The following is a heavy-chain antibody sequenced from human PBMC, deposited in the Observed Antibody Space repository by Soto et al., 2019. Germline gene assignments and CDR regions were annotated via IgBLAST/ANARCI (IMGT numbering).Heavy chain of an antibody. CDR2: IYYSGST. Sequence: SETLSLTCTVSGGSISSSSYYWGWIRQPPGKGLEWIGSIYYSGSTYYNPSLKSRVTISVDTSKNQFSLKLSSVTAADTAVYYCVSYYDSSGYYYPFDYWGQGTLVTVS. CDR1: GGSISSSSYY. V-gene: IGHV4-39*01. D-gene: IGHD3-22*01. CDR3: VSYYDSSGYYYPFDY. J-gene: IGHJ4*02.